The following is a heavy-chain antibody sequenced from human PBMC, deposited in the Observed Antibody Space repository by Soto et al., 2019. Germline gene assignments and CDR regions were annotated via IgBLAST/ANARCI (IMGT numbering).Heavy chain of an antibody. Sequence: SGGSLRLSCAASGFTFSSYAMHWVRQAPGKGLEWVAVISYDGSNKYYADSVKGRFTISRDNSKNTLYLQMNSLRAEDTAVYYCAREIAARTSFFDYWGQGTLVTVSS. CDR2: ISYDGSNK. D-gene: IGHD6-6*01. V-gene: IGHV3-30-3*01. J-gene: IGHJ4*02. CDR1: GFTFSSYA. CDR3: AREIAARTSFFDY.